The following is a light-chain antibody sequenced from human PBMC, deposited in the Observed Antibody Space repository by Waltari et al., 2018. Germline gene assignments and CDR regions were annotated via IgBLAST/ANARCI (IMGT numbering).Light chain of an antibody. CDR2: DVS. Sequence: QSALTQPASVSGSPGQSITISCTGTSSDVGAYNFVSWYQQHPGRAPKLMIYDVSKGPSGVSNRFSGSKSGNTASLTISGLQSEDESDYYCSSCSSTSTHVVFGGGTKLTVL. V-gene: IGLV2-14*03. CDR1: SSDVGAYNF. CDR3: SSCSSTSTHVV. J-gene: IGLJ2*01.